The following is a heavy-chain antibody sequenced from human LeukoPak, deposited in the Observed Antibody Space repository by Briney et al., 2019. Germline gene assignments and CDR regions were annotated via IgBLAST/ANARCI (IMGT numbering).Heavy chain of an antibody. D-gene: IGHD6-19*01. J-gene: IGHJ4*02. Sequence: SEPLSLPSTVSGGSIISYYWSWLRQPPGKGLEWFGYIYYSGSTNYNPSLKSRVTISVDTSKNQFSLKLSSVTAADTAVYYCARDPRHRSRPQGVFDYWGQGTLVTVSS. CDR2: IYYSGST. V-gene: IGHV4-59*01. CDR3: ARDPRHRSRPQGVFDY. CDR1: GGSIISYY.